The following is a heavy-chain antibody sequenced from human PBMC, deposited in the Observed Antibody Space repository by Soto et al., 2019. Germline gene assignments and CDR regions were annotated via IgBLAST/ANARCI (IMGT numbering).Heavy chain of an antibody. D-gene: IGHD2-15*01. CDR3: ARHTPAISISDH. CDR2: IYYSGST. J-gene: IGHJ4*02. Sequence: QLQLQESGPGLVKPSETLSLTCTVSGGSISSSSYYWGWIRQPPGKGLEWIGSIYYSGSTYYNPSLKSRVTISVATSKNQFSRKLSSVTAADTAVYYCARHTPAISISDHWGQGTLVTVSS. V-gene: IGHV4-39*01. CDR1: GGSISSSSYY.